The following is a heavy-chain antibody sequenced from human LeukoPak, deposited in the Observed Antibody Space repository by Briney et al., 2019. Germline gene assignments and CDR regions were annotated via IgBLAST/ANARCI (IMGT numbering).Heavy chain of an antibody. J-gene: IGHJ6*02. CDR3: AKGVGYGGYPYYYYYGMDV. CDR1: GFTFSDYA. V-gene: IGHV3-23*01. D-gene: IGHD5-12*01. CDR2: VSSGGIYT. Sequence: GGSLRLSCAASGFTFSDYAMSWVRQAPGRGLVWVSVVSSGGIYTYYTDSVKGRFTISRDNSKNTLYLQMNSLGAEDTAVYYCAKGVGYGGYPYYYYYGMDVWGQGTTVTVSS.